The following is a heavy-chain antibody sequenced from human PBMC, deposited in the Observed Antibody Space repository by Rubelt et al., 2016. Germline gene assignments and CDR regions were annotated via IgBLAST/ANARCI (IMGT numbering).Heavy chain of an antibody. D-gene: IGHD2-21*01. CDR2: ISSSGSTI. V-gene: IGHV3-48*03. Sequence: EVQLVESGGGLVQPGGSLRLSCAASGFTFSSYDMNWVRQAPGKGLEWVSYISSSGSTIKYADSVKGRFTISRDNAKNSLYLQMPSLRAEDTAVDYCARVMGGAAVLFDYWGQGTLVTVSS. CDR3: ARVMGGAAVLFDY. CDR1: GFTFSSYD. J-gene: IGHJ4*02.